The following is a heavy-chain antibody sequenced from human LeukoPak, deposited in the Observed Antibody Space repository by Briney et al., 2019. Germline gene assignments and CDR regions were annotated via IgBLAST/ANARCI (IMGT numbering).Heavy chain of an antibody. V-gene: IGHV3-30-3*01. CDR2: ISYDGSNK. J-gene: IGHJ5*02. D-gene: IGHD2-2*03. CDR3: ARLDIVLS. CDR1: GFTFRNYA. Sequence: GGSLRPSCAASGFTFRNYAMHWVRQAPGKGLEWVAVISYDGSNKYYADSVKGRFTISRDDSKNTLYLQMNSLTAEDTAMYYCARLDIVLSWGQGALVTVSS.